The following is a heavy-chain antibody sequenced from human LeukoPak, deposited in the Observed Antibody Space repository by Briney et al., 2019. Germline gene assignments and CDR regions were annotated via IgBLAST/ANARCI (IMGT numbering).Heavy chain of an antibody. CDR3: ARRWLGDPYGMDV. Sequence: GGSLRLSCAASGFIFSNYAMTWVRQAPGKGLEWVSIIGGVSESFYYADSVKGRFIVSRDNSKDTLYLQINSLRDEDTAVYYCARRWLGDPYGMDVWGQGTTVSVFS. V-gene: IGHV3-23*01. CDR1: GFIFSNYA. CDR2: IGGVSESF. D-gene: IGHD3-10*01. J-gene: IGHJ6*02.